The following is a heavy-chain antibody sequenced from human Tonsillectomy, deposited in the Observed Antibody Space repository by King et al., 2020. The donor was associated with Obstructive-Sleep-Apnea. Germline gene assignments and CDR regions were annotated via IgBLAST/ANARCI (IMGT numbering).Heavy chain of an antibody. Sequence: QLVQSGAEVKKPGASVKVSCKASGYTFTSFGISWVRQAPGQGLEWIGWISTYNGKTNYAQKFQGRVTMTTDTSTTTGYMGLRSLRSDDKAIYYCARGLSATVTPIPFDFWGQGTLVSVSS. CDR3: ARGLSATVTPIPFDF. D-gene: IGHD4-17*01. V-gene: IGHV1-18*04. J-gene: IGHJ4*02. CDR2: ISTYNGKT. CDR1: GYTFTSFG.